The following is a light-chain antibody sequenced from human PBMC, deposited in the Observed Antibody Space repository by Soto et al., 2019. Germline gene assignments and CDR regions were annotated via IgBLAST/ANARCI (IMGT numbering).Light chain of an antibody. CDR1: QSISSGH. J-gene: IGKJ1*01. CDR2: GAF. CDR3: QQYGSASRT. Sequence: EIVLTQSPGILSLSPGERATLSCRATQSISSGHLAWYQLKPGQAPRLLIYGAFSRATGIPDGFSGSGSGTDFALTISRVEPEDFAVDYCQQYGSASRTFGQGTKVEIK. V-gene: IGKV3-20*01.